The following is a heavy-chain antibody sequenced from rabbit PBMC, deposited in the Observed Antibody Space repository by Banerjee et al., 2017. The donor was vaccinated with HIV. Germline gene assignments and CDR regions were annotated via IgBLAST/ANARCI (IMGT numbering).Heavy chain of an antibody. CDR2: IYTGSSGST. Sequence: QEQLEESGGDLVKPEGSLTLTCTASGFSFNNKYVMCWVRQAPGKGLEWIACIYTGSSGSTYYASWAKGRFTISKTSSTTVTLQMTSLTAADTATYFCARRPAYTDNNDAHLWGPGTLVTVS. CDR1: GFSFNNKYV. J-gene: IGHJ4*01. D-gene: IGHD1-1*01. CDR3: ARRPAYTDNNDAHL. V-gene: IGHV1S45*01.